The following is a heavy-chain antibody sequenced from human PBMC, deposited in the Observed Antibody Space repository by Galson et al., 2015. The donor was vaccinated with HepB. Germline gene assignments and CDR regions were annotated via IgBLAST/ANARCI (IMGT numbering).Heavy chain of an antibody. CDR3: ATGRGYCSSTSCREVTDAFDI. D-gene: IGHD2-2*01. Sequence: SVKVSCKVSGYTLTELSMHWVRQAPGKGLEWMGGFDPEDGETIYAQKFQGRVTMTEDTSTDTAYMELSSLRSEDTAVYYCATGRGYCSSTSCREVTDAFDIWGQGTMVTVSS. J-gene: IGHJ3*02. CDR1: GYTLTELS. CDR2: FDPEDGET. V-gene: IGHV1-24*01.